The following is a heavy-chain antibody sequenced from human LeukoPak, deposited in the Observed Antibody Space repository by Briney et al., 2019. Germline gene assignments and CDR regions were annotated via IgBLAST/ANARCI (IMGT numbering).Heavy chain of an antibody. V-gene: IGHV3-21*01. J-gene: IGHJ4*02. CDR2: ISSGSKYI. Sequence: PGGSLRLSCVDSGFTFSSYSMNWVRQAPGKGLEWVSSISSGSKYIYNADSVKGRFTISRDNSKNSLYLQMNSPRVEDTAVYYCASALSYNYGSMDFWGQGPLVIVSS. CDR3: ASALSYNYGSMDF. D-gene: IGHD5-18*01. CDR1: GFTFSSYS.